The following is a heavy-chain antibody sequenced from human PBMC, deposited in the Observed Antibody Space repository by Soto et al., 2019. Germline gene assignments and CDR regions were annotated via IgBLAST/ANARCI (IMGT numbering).Heavy chain of an antibody. V-gene: IGHV1-18*01. CDR3: ARGNPGFRPPHHTSAFDI. J-gene: IGHJ3*02. CDR1: GYTFTSYG. Sequence: GASVTVSCQASGYTFTSYGISWVRQAPGQGLEWMGWISAYNGNTNYAQKLQGRVTMTTDTSTSTAYMELRSLRSDDTAVYYCARGNPGFRPPHHTSAFDIWGQGTMVTVSS. CDR2: ISAYNGNT. D-gene: IGHD3-10*01.